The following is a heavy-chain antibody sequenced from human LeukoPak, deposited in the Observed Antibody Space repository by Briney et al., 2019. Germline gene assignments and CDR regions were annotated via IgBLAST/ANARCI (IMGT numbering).Heavy chain of an antibody. CDR1: GFTFSSSA. D-gene: IGHD6-13*01. CDR3: ARASPPGYSSSWYDY. V-gene: IGHV3-7*03. J-gene: IGHJ4*02. CDR2: IKQDGSEK. Sequence: GGSLRLSCAASGFTFSSSAMTWVRQAPGKGLEWVANIKQDGSEKYYVDSVKGRFTISKDNAKSSLYLQMDSLRAEDTAVYYCARASPPGYSSSWYDYWGQGALVTVSS.